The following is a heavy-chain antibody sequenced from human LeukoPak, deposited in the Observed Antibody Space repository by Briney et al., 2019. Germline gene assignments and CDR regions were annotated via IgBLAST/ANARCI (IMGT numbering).Heavy chain of an antibody. CDR1: GYSFTSYW. Sequence: GESLKISCKGSGYSFTSYWIGWVRQMPGKGLGWMGIIYPGDSDIRYRPSFQGQVTISADKSISTAYLQWSSLKASDTAMYYCARHAATVTGNWFDPWGQGTLVTVSS. J-gene: IGHJ5*02. D-gene: IGHD4-11*01. CDR2: IYPGDSDI. V-gene: IGHV5-51*01. CDR3: ARHAATVTGNWFDP.